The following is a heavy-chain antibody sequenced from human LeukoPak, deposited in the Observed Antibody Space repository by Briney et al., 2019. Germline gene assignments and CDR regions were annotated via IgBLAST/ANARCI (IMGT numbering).Heavy chain of an antibody. CDR1: GFTFSDYG. D-gene: IGHD3-10*01. CDR2: VSWNSGSI. V-gene: IGHV3-9*01. CDR3: AKDVTGSGSYFVFDP. J-gene: IGHJ5*02. Sequence: GGSLRLSCAASGFTFSDYGMHWVRQAPGKGLEWVSGVSWNSGSITYADSVKGRFTISRDNAKKYLYMEMNSRRAEDTALYYCAKDVTGSGSYFVFDPWGQGTLVTVSS.